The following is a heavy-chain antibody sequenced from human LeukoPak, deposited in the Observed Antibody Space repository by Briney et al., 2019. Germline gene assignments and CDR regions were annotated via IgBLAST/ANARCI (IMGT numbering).Heavy chain of an antibody. CDR1: GFTFSSYW. V-gene: IGHV3-74*01. CDR2: INSDGSIT. D-gene: IGHD2-2*01. J-gene: IGHJ4*02. Sequence: GGSLRLSCAASGFTFSSYWIHWVRRVPGKGLVWVSRINSDGSITSYADSVKGRFTISRDNSKNTLYLQMNSLRAEDTAVYYCAKSDCSSTSCYWFDYWGQGTLVTVSS. CDR3: AKSDCSSTSCYWFDY.